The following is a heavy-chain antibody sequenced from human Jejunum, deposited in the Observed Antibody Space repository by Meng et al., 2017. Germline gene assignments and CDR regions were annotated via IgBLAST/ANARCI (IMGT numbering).Heavy chain of an antibody. CDR1: GFIFSERW. CDR2: IRYDGSSA. CDR3: AQSDYFHY. V-gene: IGHV3-74*01. J-gene: IGHJ4*02. Sequence: DVQLVESGGGLVQPGGSLRLSCAASGFIFSERWMHWVRQAPGKGLVWVSRIRYDGSSANYADFVKGRFTISRDNAKNTLYLQMDSLRAEDTAVYYCAQSDYFHYWGQGALVTVSS.